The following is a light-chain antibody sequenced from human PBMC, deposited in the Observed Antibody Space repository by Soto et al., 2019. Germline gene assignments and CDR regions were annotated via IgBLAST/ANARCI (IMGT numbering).Light chain of an antibody. CDR2: DAS. CDR3: QQRADSST. CDR1: QSVSSN. J-gene: IGKJ5*01. Sequence: EILMTQSPATLSVSPGERATPSRRASQSVSSNLAWYQQKPGQAPRLLIYDASRRVTGIPARFSGSGSGTDFTLTLSSLEPQDSATYYCQQRADSSTFGQGTRLEIK. V-gene: IGKV3-11*01.